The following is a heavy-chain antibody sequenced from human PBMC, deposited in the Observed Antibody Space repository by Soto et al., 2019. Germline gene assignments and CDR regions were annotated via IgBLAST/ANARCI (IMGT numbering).Heavy chain of an antibody. J-gene: IGHJ6*02. Sequence: SVTRSFTCSVSGGCISSSNWWSWVSQPPGKGLEWIGEIYHSGSTNYNPSLKSRVTISVDKSKNQFSLKLSSVTAADTAVYYCARLIAVAGMPYYYYGMDVWGQGTTVTVSS. V-gene: IGHV4-4*02. D-gene: IGHD6-19*01. CDR2: IYHSGST. CDR3: ARLIAVAGMPYYYYGMDV. CDR1: GGCISSSNW.